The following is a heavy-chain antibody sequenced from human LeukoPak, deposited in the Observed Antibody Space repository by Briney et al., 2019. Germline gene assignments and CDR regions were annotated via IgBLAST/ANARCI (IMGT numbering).Heavy chain of an antibody. CDR1: GFTFSSYA. V-gene: IGHV3-23*01. D-gene: IGHD3-22*01. CDR2: ISGSGGST. Sequence: PGGSLRLSCAASGFTFSSYAMSWVRQAPGKGLEWVSAISGSGGSTYYADSVEGRFTISRDNAKNSLHLQMNSLRAEDTAVYYCANLFESSGHQWAFDMWGQGTVVTVSS. J-gene: IGHJ3*02. CDR3: ANLFESSGHQWAFDM.